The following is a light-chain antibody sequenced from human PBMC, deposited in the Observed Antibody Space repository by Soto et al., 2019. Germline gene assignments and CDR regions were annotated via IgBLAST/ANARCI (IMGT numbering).Light chain of an antibody. Sequence: EIVMTQSPGTLSLSPGERATLSCRASQSVSTNYLAWYQQTSGQAPRLLIYGASSRATGVPDRFSGSGSGTDFTLTISRLEPEDFAAYFCQQYSSSPITFGQGTRLEIK. V-gene: IGKV3-20*01. CDR1: QSVSTNY. CDR2: GAS. J-gene: IGKJ5*01. CDR3: QQYSSSPIT.